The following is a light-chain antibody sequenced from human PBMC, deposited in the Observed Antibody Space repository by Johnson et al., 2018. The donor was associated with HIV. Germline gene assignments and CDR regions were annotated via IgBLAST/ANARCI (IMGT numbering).Light chain of an antibody. V-gene: IGLV1-51*02. J-gene: IGLJ1*01. Sequence: QSVLTQPPSVSAAPGQKVTISCSGSSSNIGNNYVSWYQQVPGTAPKVLIYEKDKRPSGIPDRFSASKSGTSATLGITGLQPGDEADYFCGTWDSSLSTGVFGTGTEVTVL. CDR3: GTWDSSLSTGV. CDR1: SSNIGNNY. CDR2: EKD.